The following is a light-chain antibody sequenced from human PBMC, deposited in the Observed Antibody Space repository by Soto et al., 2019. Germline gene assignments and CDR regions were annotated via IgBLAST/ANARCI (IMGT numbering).Light chain of an antibody. CDR1: QSVSSNY. V-gene: IGKV3-20*01. J-gene: IGKJ1*01. CDR3: QQYGISPWT. Sequence: EVVLTQSPGTLSLSPGERATLSCRASQSVSSNYLAWYQQKPGQAPRLVIYGASNRATGIPDRFSGSGSGTDFTLTINRLEPEDFAVYYCQQYGISPWTFGQGTNVEIK. CDR2: GAS.